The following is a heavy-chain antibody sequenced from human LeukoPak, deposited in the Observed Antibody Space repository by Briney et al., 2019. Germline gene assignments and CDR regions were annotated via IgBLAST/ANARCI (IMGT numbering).Heavy chain of an antibody. Sequence: GASVKVSCKASGYTFTSYGISRVRQAPGQGLERMGGAGAYNGNTNYEQKLQGRVTMTTDTANSTNYMELRSLRSKDTAAYYFARSGSGGCWFAPWGQGALVTVSS. V-gene: IGHV1-18*01. CDR3: ARSGSGGCWFAP. J-gene: IGHJ5*02. D-gene: IGHD2-15*01. CDR1: GYTFTSYG. CDR2: AGAYNGNT.